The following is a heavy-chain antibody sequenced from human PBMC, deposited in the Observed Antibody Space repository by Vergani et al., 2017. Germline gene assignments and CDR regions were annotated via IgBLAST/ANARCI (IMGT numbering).Heavy chain of an antibody. Sequence: EVQVVESGGGLIKPGGSLRLSCVVSGITFKNAWINWVRQAPGKGLAWIGRIRSKNDGGTADYAAPLKGRFTISRDDSKDSAFLLVNNLKTEDTAVYFCYTDYNDYWGQGTLVTVSS. CDR2: IRSKNDGGTA. V-gene: IGHV3-15*01. CDR3: YTDYNDY. D-gene: IGHD2-2*02. CDR1: GITFKNAW. J-gene: IGHJ4*02.